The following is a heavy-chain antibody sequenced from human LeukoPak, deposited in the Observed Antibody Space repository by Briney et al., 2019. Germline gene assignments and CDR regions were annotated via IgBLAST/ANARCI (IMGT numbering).Heavy chain of an antibody. Sequence: GGSLRLSCAASGFTFSTYSMNWVRQAPGKGLEWVSSIATSSDYIYYAGSLKGRFTISRDNAKNSLYLQMSSLRAEDTAVYYCARDSTTDAFDIWGQGTMVTVSS. CDR1: GFTFSTYS. J-gene: IGHJ3*02. CDR3: ARDSTTDAFDI. V-gene: IGHV3-21*01. D-gene: IGHD4-11*01. CDR2: IATSSDYI.